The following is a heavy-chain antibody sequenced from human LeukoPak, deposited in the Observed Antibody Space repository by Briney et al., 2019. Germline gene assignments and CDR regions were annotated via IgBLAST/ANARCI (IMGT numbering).Heavy chain of an antibody. J-gene: IGHJ6*02. CDR1: GGSISSSSYY. Sequence: SETLSLTCTVSGGSISSSSYYWGWIRQPPGKGLEWIGSIYYSGSTYYNPSLKSRVTISVDTSKNQFSLKLSSVTAADTAVYYCATYSSLQLDYGMDVWGRGTTVTVSS. CDR3: ATYSSLQLDYGMDV. D-gene: IGHD5-18*01. CDR2: IYYSGST. V-gene: IGHV4-39*07.